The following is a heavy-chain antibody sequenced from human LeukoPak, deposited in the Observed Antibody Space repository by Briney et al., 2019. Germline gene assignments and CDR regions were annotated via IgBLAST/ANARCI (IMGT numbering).Heavy chain of an antibody. CDR2: IYYSGST. V-gene: IGHV4-39*07. Sequence: SETLPLTCTVSGGSISSGSYYWSWIRQPAGKGLEWIGSIYYSGSTYYNPSLKSRVTISVDTSKNQFSLKLSSVTAADTAVYYCAREPQGEHWFDPWGQGTLVTVSS. CDR1: GGSISSGSYY. CDR3: AREPQGEHWFDP. J-gene: IGHJ5*02. D-gene: IGHD1-26*01.